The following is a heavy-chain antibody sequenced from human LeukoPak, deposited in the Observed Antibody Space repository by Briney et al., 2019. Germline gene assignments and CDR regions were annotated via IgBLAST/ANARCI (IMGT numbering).Heavy chain of an antibody. CDR1: GFTLSSYW. V-gene: IGHV3-74*01. D-gene: IGHD3-22*01. Sequence: HPGGSLRLSCAASGFTLSSYWMHWVRHAPGEGLVWVSRINSDGSNINYADSVKGRFTISRDNSKNTLYLQMNSLRAEDTAVYYCARGEFDYDGYFDYWGQGTLVTVSS. CDR2: INSDGSNI. J-gene: IGHJ4*02. CDR3: ARGEFDYDGYFDY.